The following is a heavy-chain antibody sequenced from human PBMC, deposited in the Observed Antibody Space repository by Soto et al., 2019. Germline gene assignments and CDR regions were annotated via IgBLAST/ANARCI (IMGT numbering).Heavy chain of an antibody. CDR2: INAGNGNT. CDR3: AXDLLWSRGYYYYYGMDV. D-gene: IGHD3-10*01. CDR1: GYTFTSYG. V-gene: IGHV1-3*01. J-gene: IGHJ6*02. Sequence: ASVQVSCKASGYTFTSYGIHWVRQAPGQRLEWTGWINAGNGNTKYSQKFQGRVAITRDTSASTAYLELSSLRFEDTAVYYCAXDLLWSRGYYYYYGMDVWGQGTTVTVSS.